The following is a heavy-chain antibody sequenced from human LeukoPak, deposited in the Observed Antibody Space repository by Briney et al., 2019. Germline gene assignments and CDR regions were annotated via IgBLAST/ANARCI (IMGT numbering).Heavy chain of an antibody. J-gene: IGHJ3*01. CDR1: GFTFSGSA. D-gene: IGHD1-14*01. CDR2: IRSKADSYAT. CDR3: TSWYNNSKGGVLDV. V-gene: IGHV3-73*01. Sequence: PGGSLRLSCAASGFTFSGSAMHWVRQASGKGLELVGRIRSKADSYATAYAASVKGRFTISRDDSKNTAYLQMNSLKIEDTAVYYCTSWYNNSKGGVLDVWGQGTMVIVSS.